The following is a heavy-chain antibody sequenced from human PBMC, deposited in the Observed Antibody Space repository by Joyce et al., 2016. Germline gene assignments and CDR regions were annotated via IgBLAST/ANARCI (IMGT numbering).Heavy chain of an antibody. CDR1: GNSFSYYG. V-gene: IGHV1-3*01. CDR3: ARGPESNWFDP. Sequence: QVQLVQSGAEVKKPGASVKISCKASGNSFSYYGIHWVRQAPGQRLQWMGWSNAANGKTKYSQRFQGRVTISRETSAKVTYMELRSLRSEDTAVYYCARGPESNWFDPWGQGTLVT. CDR2: SNAANGKT. J-gene: IGHJ5*02.